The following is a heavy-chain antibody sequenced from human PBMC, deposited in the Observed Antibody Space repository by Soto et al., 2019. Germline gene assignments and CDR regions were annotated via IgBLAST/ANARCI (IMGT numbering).Heavy chain of an antibody. CDR3: ARGPDDSDVPRWDY. CDR2: INLRGGTT. D-gene: IGHD4-17*01. J-gene: IGHJ4*02. V-gene: IGHV1-46*02. CDR1: GYNFNQYY. Sequence: QVQLMQSGAEVRKPGASVRLSCETSGYNFNQYYIHWVRQAPGQGLAWMGIINLRGGTTEYAHKFRGRVTVTGDTSTRTADMELRSLRSDDTAIYFCARGPDDSDVPRWDYWGQGTLVTVSS.